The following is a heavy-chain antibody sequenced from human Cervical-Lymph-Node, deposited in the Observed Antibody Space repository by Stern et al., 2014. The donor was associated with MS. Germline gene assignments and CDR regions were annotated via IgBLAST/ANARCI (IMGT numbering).Heavy chain of an antibody. J-gene: IGHJ4*02. D-gene: IGHD4-17*01. V-gene: IGHV3-64D*06. Sequence: EVQLVESGGGLVQPGGSLRLSCSASGFTFSSYAMHWVRQAPGKGLEYVSAISSNGGSTYYADSVKGRFTISRDNSKNTLYLQMSSLRAEDTAVYYCAKDQTTVTTYYFDYWGQGTLVTVSS. CDR1: GFTFSSYA. CDR2: ISSNGGST. CDR3: AKDQTTVTTYYFDY.